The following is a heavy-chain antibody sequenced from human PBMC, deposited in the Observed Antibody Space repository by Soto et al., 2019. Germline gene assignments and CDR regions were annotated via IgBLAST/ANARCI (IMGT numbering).Heavy chain of an antibody. CDR2: IYYSGST. V-gene: IGHV4-59*01. CDR3: ARWLQDHIRGAFDI. D-gene: IGHD5-12*01. CDR1: GGSISSYY. Sequence: PSETLSLTCTVSGGSISSYYWSWIRQPPGKGLEWIGYIYYSGSTNYNPSLKSRVTISVDTSKNQFSLKLSSVTAADTAVYYCARWLQDHIRGAFDIWGQGTMVTVS. J-gene: IGHJ3*02.